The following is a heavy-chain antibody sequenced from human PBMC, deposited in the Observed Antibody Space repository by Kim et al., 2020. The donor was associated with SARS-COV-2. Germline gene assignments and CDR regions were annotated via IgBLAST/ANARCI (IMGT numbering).Heavy chain of an antibody. CDR2: ISYDGSNK. D-gene: IGHD3-10*01. V-gene: IGHV3-30-3*01. Sequence: GGSLRLSCAASGFTFSSYAMHWVRQAPGKGLEWVAVISYDGSNKYYADSVKGRFTISRDNSKNTLYLQMNSLRAEDTAVYYCARSMVRGTFDYWGQGTLVTLSP. CDR1: GFTFSSYA. J-gene: IGHJ4*02. CDR3: ARSMVRGTFDY.